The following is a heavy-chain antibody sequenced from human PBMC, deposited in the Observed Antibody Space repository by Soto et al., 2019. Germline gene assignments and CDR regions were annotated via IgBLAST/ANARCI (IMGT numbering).Heavy chain of an antibody. CDR2: IYYSGST. D-gene: IGHD6-13*01. Sequence: SETLSLTCTVSGGSFTSYYWSWIRQPPGKGLEWIGYIYYSGSTNYNPSLKSRVTISVDTSKNQFSLKLSSVTAADTAFYYCARLGGYSSPFDYWGQGTLVTVSS. CDR1: GGSFTSYY. J-gene: IGHJ4*02. V-gene: IGHV4-59*01. CDR3: ARLGGYSSPFDY.